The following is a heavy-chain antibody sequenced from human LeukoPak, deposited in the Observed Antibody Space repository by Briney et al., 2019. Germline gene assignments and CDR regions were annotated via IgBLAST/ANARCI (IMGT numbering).Heavy chain of an antibody. CDR3: ARESPVAATGRSWFDS. V-gene: IGHV3-23*01. D-gene: IGHD6-13*01. CDR1: GSTFDNYA. CDR2: IGISAGST. J-gene: IGHJ5*01. Sequence: GGSLRLSCEASGSTFDNYAMSWVRQAPGKGLEWVSTIGISAGSTYYADAVKGRFTISRDNSKNTLYLQMNSLRAEDTALYYCARESPVAATGRSWFDSWGQGTLVTVSS.